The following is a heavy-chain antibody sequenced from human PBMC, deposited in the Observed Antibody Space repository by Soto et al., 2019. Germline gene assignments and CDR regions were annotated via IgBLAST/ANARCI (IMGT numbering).Heavy chain of an antibody. CDR2: ISSSGSTI. CDR1: GFTFSDYY. CDR3: ARALDKSELLWFGEYDAFDI. J-gene: IGHJ3*02. V-gene: IGHV3-11*01. D-gene: IGHD3-10*01. Sequence: PGGSLRLSCAASGFTFSDYYMSWIRQAPGKGLEWVSYISSSGSTIYYADSVKGRFTISRDNAKNSLYLQMNSLRAEDTAVYYCARALDKSELLWFGEYDAFDIWGQGTMVTVSS.